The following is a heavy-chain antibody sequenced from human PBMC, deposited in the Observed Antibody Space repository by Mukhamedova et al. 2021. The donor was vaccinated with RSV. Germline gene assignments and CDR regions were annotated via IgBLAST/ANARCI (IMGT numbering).Heavy chain of an antibody. V-gene: IGHV3-53*01. D-gene: IGHD6-6*01. J-gene: IGHJ5*02. CDR2: IYAGGST. Sequence: SWVRQAPGKGLEWVSVIYAGGSTYYADSVKGRFTISRDNSKNTLYLQMNILRAEYTALHYCAREVYCSSSGXWIDPWFQXTLVT. CDR3: AREVYCSSSGXWIDP.